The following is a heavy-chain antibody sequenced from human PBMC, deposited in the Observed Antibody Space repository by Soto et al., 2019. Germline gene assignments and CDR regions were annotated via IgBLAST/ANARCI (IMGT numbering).Heavy chain of an antibody. Sequence: QVQLVESGGGLVKPGGSLRLSCAVSGFIFRDYYMSWIRQAPGKGLECVSYISSSGNSIYYADSVKGRFTISRDNDKNSLYLQMNSLRAEDTAIYYCAREGCGTCPDYWGQGTLVTVSS. J-gene: IGHJ4*02. V-gene: IGHV3-11*01. CDR1: GFIFRDYY. CDR3: AREGCGTCPDY. D-gene: IGHD2-15*01. CDR2: ISSSGNSI.